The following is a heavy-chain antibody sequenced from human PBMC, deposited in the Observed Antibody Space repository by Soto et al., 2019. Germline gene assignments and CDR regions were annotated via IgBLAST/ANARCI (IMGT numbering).Heavy chain of an antibody. V-gene: IGHV3-23*01. Sequence: EVQLLGSGGGLVQPGGSLRLSCEASGFTFSSYAMYWVRQAPGKGLEWVSAITGSGASTYYADSVKGRFTISRDNSKDTVYMQMNSLRAEDTGVYYCAKGNGVFDYWGQGVLVTVSS. J-gene: IGHJ4*02. CDR2: ITGSGAST. CDR1: GFTFSSYA. CDR3: AKGNGVFDY. D-gene: IGHD2-8*01.